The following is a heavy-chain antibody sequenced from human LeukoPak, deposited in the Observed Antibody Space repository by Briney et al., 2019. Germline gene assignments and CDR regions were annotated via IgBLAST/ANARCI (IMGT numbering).Heavy chain of an antibody. Sequence: GGSLRLSCAASGFILNNHAMTWVRQAPGKGLQWISVISGSGRTIEYEDSVKGRFTISRDNSKNTVSLQMNNLRVEDTAIYYCAKNVMVKRYIDYWGQGTPVTVSS. J-gene: IGHJ4*02. V-gene: IGHV3-23*01. D-gene: IGHD5-18*01. CDR1: GFILNNHA. CDR3: AKNVMVKRYIDY. CDR2: ISGSGRTI.